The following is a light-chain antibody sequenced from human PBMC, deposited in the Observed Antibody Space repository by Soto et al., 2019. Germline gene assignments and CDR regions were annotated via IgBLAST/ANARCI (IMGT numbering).Light chain of an antibody. V-gene: IGLV8-61*01. CDR1: SASVSTSYY. CDR2: NTD. CDR3: VLYMGRGISV. J-gene: IGLJ2*01. Sequence: QTVVTQAPSFSVSPGGTVTLTCGLNSASVSTSYYPSWYQQTPGQAPRTLIYNTDTRSSGVPDRFSGSILGNKAALTITGAQAHDESDYYCVLYMGRGISVFGGGTKLTVL.